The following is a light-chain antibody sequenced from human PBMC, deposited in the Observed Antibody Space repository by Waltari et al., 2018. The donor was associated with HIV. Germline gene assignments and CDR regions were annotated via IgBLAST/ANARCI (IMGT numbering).Light chain of an antibody. J-gene: IGLJ1*01. CDR1: SSNIGNNY. V-gene: IGLV1-51*01. CDR3: GSWDGSLSAYV. Sequence: QSVFTQPPSVSAAPGQKVTISCSGCSSNIGNNYVSWYQQIAGTAPKVLIYENDKRPSGIPGRFSGSTSGSSATLGITGLLAGDDADYDCGSWDGSLSAYVFGSGTKVTVL. CDR2: END.